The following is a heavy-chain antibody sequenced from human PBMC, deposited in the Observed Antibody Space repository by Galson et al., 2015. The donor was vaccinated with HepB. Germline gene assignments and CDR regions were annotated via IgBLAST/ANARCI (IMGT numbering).Heavy chain of an antibody. CDR3: ARDGLWLVLGFDY. V-gene: IGHV3-7*01. CDR1: GFTFSSYW. Sequence: SLRLSCAASGFTFSSYWMSWVRQAPGKGLEWVANIKQDGSEKYYVDSVKGRFTISRDNAKNSLYLQMNSLRAEDTAVYYCARDGLWLVLGFDYWGQGTLVTVSS. J-gene: IGHJ4*02. CDR2: IKQDGSEK. D-gene: IGHD6-19*01.